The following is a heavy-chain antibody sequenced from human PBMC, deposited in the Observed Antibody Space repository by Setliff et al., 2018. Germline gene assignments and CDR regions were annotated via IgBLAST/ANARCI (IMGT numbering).Heavy chain of an antibody. Sequence: SETLSLTCTVSGGSISSYYWSWIRQPPGKGLEWIGYIYYSGSTNYNPSLKSRVTISVDTSKNQFSLKLSSVTAADTAVYYCARASYYYDSSGYYGAGAFDIWGQGQWSPSPQ. CDR2: IYYSGST. CDR3: ARASYYYDSSGYYGAGAFDI. J-gene: IGHJ3*02. V-gene: IGHV4-59*01. D-gene: IGHD3-22*01. CDR1: GGSISSYY.